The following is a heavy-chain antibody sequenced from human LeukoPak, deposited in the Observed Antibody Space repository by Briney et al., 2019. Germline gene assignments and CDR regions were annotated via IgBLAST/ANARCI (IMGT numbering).Heavy chain of an antibody. CDR1: EFTVSSNH. Sequence: GGSLRLSCAASEFTVSSNHMTWVRQAPGKGLEWVSAISGSGGSTYFADSVKGRFTISRFNSKSTLYLQMNSLRAEDTAVYYCANPRDSSTWYTFDYWGQGTLVTVSS. J-gene: IGHJ4*02. CDR3: ANPRDSSTWYTFDY. D-gene: IGHD6-13*01. V-gene: IGHV3-23*01. CDR2: ISGSGGST.